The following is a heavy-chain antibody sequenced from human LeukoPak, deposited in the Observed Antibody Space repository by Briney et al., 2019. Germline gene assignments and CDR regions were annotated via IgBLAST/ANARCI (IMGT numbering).Heavy chain of an antibody. Sequence: ASETLSLTCSVSGGSISSHYWSWIRQPPGKGLEWIGYIFYSGSTDYNPSLKSRVTISVDTSKNQFSLKLSSVTAADTAVYYCARGGSWYGYWGQGTLVPVSS. J-gene: IGHJ4*02. CDR3: ARGGSWYGY. V-gene: IGHV4-59*11. CDR1: GGSISSHY. D-gene: IGHD6-13*01. CDR2: IFYSGST.